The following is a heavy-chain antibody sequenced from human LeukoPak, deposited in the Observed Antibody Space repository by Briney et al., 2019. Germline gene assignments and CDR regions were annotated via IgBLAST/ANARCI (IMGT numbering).Heavy chain of an antibody. CDR3: AREARFFLGFDP. CDR2: IIPIFGTA. J-gene: IGHJ5*02. D-gene: IGHD3-3*01. Sequence: SVKVSCKASGYTFTSYGISRVRQAPGQGLEWMGGIIPIFGTANYAQKFQGRVTITADESTSTAYMELSSLRSEDTAVYYCAREARFFLGFDPWGQGTLVTVSS. CDR1: GYTFTSYG. V-gene: IGHV1-69*13.